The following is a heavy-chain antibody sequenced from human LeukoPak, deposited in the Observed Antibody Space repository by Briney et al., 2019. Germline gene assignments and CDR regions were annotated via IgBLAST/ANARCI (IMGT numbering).Heavy chain of an antibody. Sequence: GGSLRLSCAASGFTFSSYDMHWVRQATGKGLEWVPAIGTAGDTYYPGSVKGRFTISRENAKNSLYLQMNSLSAEDMAVYYCVRGASNYYYYMDVWGKGTTVTVSS. CDR3: VRGASNYYYYMDV. D-gene: IGHD2/OR15-2a*01. V-gene: IGHV3-13*01. J-gene: IGHJ6*03. CDR2: IGTAGDT. CDR1: GFTFSSYD.